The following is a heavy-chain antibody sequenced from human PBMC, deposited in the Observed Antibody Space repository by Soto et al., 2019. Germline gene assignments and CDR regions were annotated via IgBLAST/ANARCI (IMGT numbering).Heavy chain of an antibody. V-gene: IGHV4-61*01. CDR1: GGSVSSGSYY. D-gene: IGHD6-13*01. CDR3: ARTTIAAAGTVDY. J-gene: IGHJ4*02. Sequence: QVQLQESGPGLVKPSETLSLTCTVSGGSVSSGSYYWSWIRQPPGKGLEWIGYIYYSGGTNYNPSLKSRFTISVDTSKNQCSLKLSSVTAADTAVYYCARTTIAAAGTVDYWGQGTLVTVSS. CDR2: IYYSGGT.